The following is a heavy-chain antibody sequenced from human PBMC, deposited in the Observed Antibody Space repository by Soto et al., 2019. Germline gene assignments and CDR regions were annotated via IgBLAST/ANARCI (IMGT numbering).Heavy chain of an antibody. V-gene: IGHV5-51*01. J-gene: IGHJ4*02. CDR2: IYPGDSDT. D-gene: IGHD5-12*01. CDR1: GYSFTSYW. Sequence: GESLKISCKGSGYSFTSYWIGWVRQMPGKGLEWMGIIYPGDSDTRYSPSSQGQVTISADKSISTAYLQWSSLKASDTAMYYCARLGMATVETYYFDYWGQGTLVTVSS. CDR3: ARLGMATVETYYFDY.